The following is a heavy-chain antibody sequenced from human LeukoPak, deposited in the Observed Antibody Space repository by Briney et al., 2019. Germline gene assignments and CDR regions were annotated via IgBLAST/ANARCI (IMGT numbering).Heavy chain of an antibody. J-gene: IGHJ4*02. V-gene: IGHV3-74*01. Sequence: GGSLRLSCAASGFTFSSYWMHWVRQAPGKGLVWVSRINSDGSSTSYADSVKGRFTISRDNSKNTLYLQMNSLRAEDTAVYYCAKDPYYYGSGSYYSPYYFDYWGQGTLVTVSS. CDR3: AKDPYYYGSGSYYSPYYFDY. D-gene: IGHD3-10*01. CDR1: GFTFSSYW. CDR2: INSDGSST.